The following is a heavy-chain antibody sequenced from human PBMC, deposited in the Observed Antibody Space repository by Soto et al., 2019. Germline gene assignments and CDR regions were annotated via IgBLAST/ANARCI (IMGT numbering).Heavy chain of an antibody. CDR2: IIPIFGTA. Sequence: SVKVSCKASGGTFSSYAISWVRQAPGQGLEWMGGIIPIFGTANYAQKFQGRVTITADESTSTAYMELSSLRSEDTAVYYWASSPGEYCSGGSCSLIDYWGQGTLVTVSS. CDR3: ASSPGEYCSGGSCSLIDY. D-gene: IGHD2-15*01. CDR1: GGTFSSYA. J-gene: IGHJ4*02. V-gene: IGHV1-69*13.